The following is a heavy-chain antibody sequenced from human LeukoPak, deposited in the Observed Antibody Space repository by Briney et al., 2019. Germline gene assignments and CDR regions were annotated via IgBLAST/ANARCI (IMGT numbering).Heavy chain of an antibody. CDR3: ARVPGIVGAIVDY. V-gene: IGHV1-2*02. CDR2: INPNSGGT. J-gene: IGHJ4*02. Sequence: GASVKVSYKASGYTFTGYYMHWVRQAPGQGLEWMGWINPNSGGTNYAQKFQGRVTMTRDTSISTAYMELSRLRSDDAAVYYCARVPGIVGAIVDYWGQGTLVTVSS. CDR1: GYTFTGYY. D-gene: IGHD1-26*01.